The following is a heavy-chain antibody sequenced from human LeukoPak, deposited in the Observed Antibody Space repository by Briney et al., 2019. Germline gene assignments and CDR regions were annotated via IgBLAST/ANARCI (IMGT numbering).Heavy chain of an antibody. D-gene: IGHD5-24*01. J-gene: IGHJ4*02. CDR2: IYPGDSDA. CDR3: ARRGREGYNTYYFDY. V-gene: IGHV5-51*01. Sequence: GESLKISCKDSGYSFTSYWIGWVRQMPGKGLEWMGIIYPGDSDARYSPSFQGQVTFSADKSISTAYLQWSSLKASDTAMYYCARRGREGYNTYYFDYWGQGTLVTASS. CDR1: GYSFTSYW.